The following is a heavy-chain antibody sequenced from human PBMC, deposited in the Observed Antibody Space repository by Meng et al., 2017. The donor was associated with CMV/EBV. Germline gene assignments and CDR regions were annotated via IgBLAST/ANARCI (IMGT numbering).Heavy chain of an antibody. J-gene: IGHJ4*02. CDR1: GGTFSSYT. CDR2: IIPILGIA. D-gene: IGHD3-10*01. Sequence: SVKVSCKASGGTFSSYTISWVRQAPGQGLEWMGRIIPILGIANYAQKFQGRVTITADKSTSTAYMELSSLRSEDTAVYYCARDLNYHLGNYSPTWGQGTLVTVSS. V-gene: IGHV1-69*04. CDR3: ARDLNYHLGNYSPT.